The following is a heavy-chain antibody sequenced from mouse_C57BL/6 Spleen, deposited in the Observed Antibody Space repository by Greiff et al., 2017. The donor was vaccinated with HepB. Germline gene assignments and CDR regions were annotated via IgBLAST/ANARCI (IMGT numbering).Heavy chain of an antibody. CDR2: ISGGGGNT. CDR1: GFTFSSYT. J-gene: IGHJ4*01. Sequence: EVKLVESGGGLVKPGGSLKLSCAASGFTFSSYTMSWVRQTPEKRLEWVATISGGGGNTYYPDSVKGRFTISRDNAKNTLYLQMSSLRSDDTSLYYCARHGTGRGCSYAMDYWGQGTSVTVSS. CDR3: ARHGTGRGCSYAMDY. D-gene: IGHD4-1*01. V-gene: IGHV5-9*01.